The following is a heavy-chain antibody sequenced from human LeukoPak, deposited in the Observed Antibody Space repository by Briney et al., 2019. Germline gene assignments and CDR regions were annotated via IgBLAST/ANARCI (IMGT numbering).Heavy chain of an antibody. Sequence: APVKVSCKASGYTFNSYGISWVRQAPGQGLEWMGWISAYNGNTNYAQKLQGRVTMTTDTSTSTAYMELRSLRSDDTAVYYCARVGCSSTSCYSMDVWGKGTTVTVSS. V-gene: IGHV1-18*01. J-gene: IGHJ6*03. CDR1: GYTFNSYG. CDR3: ARVGCSSTSCYSMDV. CDR2: ISAYNGNT. D-gene: IGHD2-2*02.